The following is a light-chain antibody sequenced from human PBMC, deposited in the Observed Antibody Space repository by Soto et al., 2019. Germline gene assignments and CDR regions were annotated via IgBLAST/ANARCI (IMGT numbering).Light chain of an antibody. CDR1: LSVDSAY. J-gene: IGKJ1*01. Sequence: EIVLTQSPGTLSLSPGERATLSCRASLSVDSAYLTWYQQKPGQAPRLLIYGASGRATGVPDRFSSSGSGRDFTLTISRLEPEDFAVYYCQQYGSSPRTFGQGTKVDI. V-gene: IGKV3-20*01. CDR3: QQYGSSPRT. CDR2: GAS.